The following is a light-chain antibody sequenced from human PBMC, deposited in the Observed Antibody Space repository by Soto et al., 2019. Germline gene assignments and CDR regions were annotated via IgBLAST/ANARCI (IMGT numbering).Light chain of an antibody. CDR2: GSS. V-gene: IGKV3-20*01. CDR3: QQYGSSPPYT. Sequence: EVVLTQSPGTLSLSPGDRATLSCRASQSVSNNYFAWYQQKPGQAPRLLIFGSSDRATGIPDRFSGSGSGKDFTLNISRLEPEDFAVYYCQQYGSSPPYTFGQGTKLAIK. J-gene: IGKJ2*01. CDR1: QSVSNNY.